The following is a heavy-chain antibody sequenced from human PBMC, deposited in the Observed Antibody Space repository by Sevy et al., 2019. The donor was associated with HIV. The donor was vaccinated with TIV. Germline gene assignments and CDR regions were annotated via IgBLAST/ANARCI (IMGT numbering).Heavy chain of an antibody. Sequence: VGSLRLSCAGSGFSITSYWMHWVRQAPGKGLVWVSRMNEDGSVTNHADSVRGRFTISRDNAKNTLYLQMNSLRVEDTAVYYCVKDFGGPTDYWGQRTLVTVSS. J-gene: IGHJ4*02. V-gene: IGHV3-74*01. CDR1: GFSITSYW. CDR3: VKDFGGPTDY. CDR2: MNEDGSVT. D-gene: IGHD3-16*01.